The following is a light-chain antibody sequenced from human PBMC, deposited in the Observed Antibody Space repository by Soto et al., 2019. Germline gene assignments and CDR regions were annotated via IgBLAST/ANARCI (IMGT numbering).Light chain of an antibody. CDR1: NSNIGAGFD. CDR2: GDT. CDR3: QSYDSGLSGDV. J-gene: IGLJ1*01. V-gene: IGLV1-40*01. Sequence: QSVLTQPPSVSGAPGQRVTISCTGSNSNIGAGFDLHWYQQLPGTAPKLLIYGDTNRPSGVPDRFSGSRSGTSASLAITGLQAEDEADYYCQSYDSGLSGDVFGTGTKVTVL.